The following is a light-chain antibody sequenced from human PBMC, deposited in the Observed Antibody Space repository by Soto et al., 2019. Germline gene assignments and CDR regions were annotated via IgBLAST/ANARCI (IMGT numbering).Light chain of an antibody. V-gene: IGKV1-5*03. CDR1: QTIDSW. J-gene: IGKJ1*01. Sequence: DIQMTQSPSTLSASVGDRVTITCRASQTIDSWLAWYQQRPGKPPNLLIYKASTLASGVPSRFSGSGSGTEFTLTINGLQPDDFATYYCQQYHIYSGTFGQGTKV. CDR3: QQYHIYSGT. CDR2: KAS.